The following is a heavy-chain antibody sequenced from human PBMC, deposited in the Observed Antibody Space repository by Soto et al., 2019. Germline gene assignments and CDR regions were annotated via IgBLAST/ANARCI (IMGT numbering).Heavy chain of an antibody. CDR3: AGAPNWAYFDF. Sequence: AETLSLTCTVYSGSISTYYWSWFRQPPGKELEWICYIYYTRSTNYNPSLKTRVAISMDTSKNQFSLNLSSVTAADTAVYYCAGAPNWAYFDFWALGTLVTVSS. J-gene: IGHJ4*02. V-gene: IGHV4-59*01. CDR2: IYYTRST. CDR1: SGSISTYY. D-gene: IGHD7-27*01.